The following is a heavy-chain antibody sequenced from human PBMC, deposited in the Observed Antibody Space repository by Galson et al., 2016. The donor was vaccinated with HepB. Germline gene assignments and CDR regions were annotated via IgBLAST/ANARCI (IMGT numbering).Heavy chain of an antibody. V-gene: IGHV5-51*01. D-gene: IGHD1-26*01. CDR1: GYSFTSYW. J-gene: IGHJ5*02. CDR3: AVLRSYPDGWFDP. CDR2: FYPGDSDT. Sequence: QSGAEVKKPGESLKISCKGSGYSFTSYWIGWVRQMPGKGLEWMGIFYPGDSDTRYSPSFQGQVTISADKSISTADLQWTSLKASDTTIYYCAVLRSYPDGWFDPWGQGTLVTVSS.